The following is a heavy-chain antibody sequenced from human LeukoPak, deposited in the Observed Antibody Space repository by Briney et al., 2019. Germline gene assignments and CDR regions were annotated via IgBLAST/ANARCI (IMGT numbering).Heavy chain of an antibody. V-gene: IGHV3-23*01. Sequence: GGSLRLSCAASGFTFSGYAMSWVRQAPGKGLEWVSAISGSGGSTYYADSVKGRFTISRDNSKNTLYLQMNSLRAEDTAVYYCAEHNGAYSYFDYWGQGTLVTVSS. CDR1: GFTFSGYA. CDR2: ISGSGGST. D-gene: IGHD1-1*01. CDR3: AEHNGAYSYFDY. J-gene: IGHJ4*02.